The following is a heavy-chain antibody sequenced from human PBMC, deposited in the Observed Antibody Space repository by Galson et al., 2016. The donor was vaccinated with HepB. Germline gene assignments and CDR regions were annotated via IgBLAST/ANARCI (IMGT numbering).Heavy chain of an antibody. CDR1: GGSINSYY. J-gene: IGHJ5*02. V-gene: IGHV4-59*01. Sequence: ETLSLTCTVSGGSINSYYWIWIRQPPGKGLEWIAYIYYSGSTSYNPSLKSRLTTSVDTSKNQFSLNLRSVTAADTAVYYCARAHPGLYFDLWGQGTLVTVSS. CDR3: ARAHPGLYFDL. CDR2: IYYSGST. D-gene: IGHD2-8*01.